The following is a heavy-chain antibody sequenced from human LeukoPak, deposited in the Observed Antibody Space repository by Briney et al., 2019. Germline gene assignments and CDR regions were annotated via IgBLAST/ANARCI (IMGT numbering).Heavy chain of an antibody. CDR3: ARGWGRYYYDSSGSAFDI. CDR2: IYYSGST. Sequence: PSETLSLTCTVSGGSISSYYWGWIRQPPGKGLEWIGYIYYSGSTNYNPSLKSRVTISVDTSKNQFSLKLSSVTAADTAVYYCARGWGRYYYDSSGSAFDIWGQGTMVTVSS. CDR1: GGSISSYY. D-gene: IGHD3-22*01. V-gene: IGHV4-59*01. J-gene: IGHJ3*02.